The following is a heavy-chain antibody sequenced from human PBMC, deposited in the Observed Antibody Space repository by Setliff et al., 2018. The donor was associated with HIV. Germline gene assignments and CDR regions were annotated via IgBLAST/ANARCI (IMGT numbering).Heavy chain of an antibody. D-gene: IGHD3-22*01. CDR2: VSYSGST. CDR3: ARHGHFYDSSSSDAFDI. CDR1: GGSISTYY. V-gene: IGHV4-59*08. J-gene: IGHJ3*02. Sequence: PSETLSLTCNVSGGSISTYYWSWIRQPPGKGLAWLGYVSYSGSTNFNPSLQCRRAMSVDMSKNHFSLKLRSVTAADTAVYYCARHGHFYDSSSSDAFDIWGHGTMVTVSS.